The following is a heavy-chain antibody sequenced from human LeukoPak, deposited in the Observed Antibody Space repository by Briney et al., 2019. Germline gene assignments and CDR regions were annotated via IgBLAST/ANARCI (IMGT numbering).Heavy chain of an antibody. CDR1: GGSISSSSYY. CDR2: IYYSGST. Sequence: SETLSLTCTVSGGSISSSSYYWGWIRQPPGKGLEWIGSIYYSGSTYYNPSLKSRVTISVDTPKNQFSLKLSSVTAADTAVYYCARHVGFGELFFPYYYMDVWGKGTTVTISS. CDR3: ARHVGFGELFFPYYYMDV. V-gene: IGHV4-39*01. J-gene: IGHJ6*03. D-gene: IGHD3-10*01.